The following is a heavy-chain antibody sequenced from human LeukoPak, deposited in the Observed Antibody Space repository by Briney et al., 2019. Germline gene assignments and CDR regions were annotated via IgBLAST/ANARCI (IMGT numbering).Heavy chain of an antibody. Sequence: GASVKVSCKASGYTFISYGISWVRQAPGQGLEWMGWISAYNGNTNYAQKLQGRVTMTTDTSTSTAYMELRSLRSDDTAVYYCASWVGYCSSTSCYKARRTGLGVWGQGTTVTVSS. CDR3: ASWVGYCSSTSCYKARRTGLGV. V-gene: IGHV1-18*01. D-gene: IGHD2-2*02. J-gene: IGHJ6*02. CDR2: ISAYNGNT. CDR1: GYTFISYG.